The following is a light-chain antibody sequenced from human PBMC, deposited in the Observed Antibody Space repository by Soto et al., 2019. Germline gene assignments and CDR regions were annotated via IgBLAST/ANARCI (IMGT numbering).Light chain of an antibody. Sequence: EIVLTQSPGTLSLSPGERATLSCRASQSLSSSQLAWYQQKPGQAPRLLIYGAFTRATGIPTRFSGTGSGTEFTLTISSLQSEDFALYYCQQYNDWPLTFGQGTKVDIK. CDR3: QQYNDWPLT. J-gene: IGKJ1*01. V-gene: IGKV3-15*01. CDR1: QSLSSS. CDR2: GAF.